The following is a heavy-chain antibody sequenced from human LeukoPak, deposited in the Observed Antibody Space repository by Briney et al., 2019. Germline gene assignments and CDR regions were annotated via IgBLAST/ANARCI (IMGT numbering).Heavy chain of an antibody. D-gene: IGHD2-15*01. Sequence: GGSLRLSCAASGFTFSSYAMSWVCQALGKGLEWVSAISGSGGSTYYADSVKGRFTISKDNSKNTLYLQMNSLRAEDTAVYYCARDLSLYCSGGSCYSLNYWGQGTLVTVSS. CDR2: ISGSGGST. CDR1: GFTFSSYA. J-gene: IGHJ4*02. CDR3: ARDLSLYCSGGSCYSLNY. V-gene: IGHV3-23*01.